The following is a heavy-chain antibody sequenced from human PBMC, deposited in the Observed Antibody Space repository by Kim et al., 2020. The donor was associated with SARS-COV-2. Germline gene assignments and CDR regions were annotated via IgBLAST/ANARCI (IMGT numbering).Heavy chain of an antibody. J-gene: IGHJ6*02. V-gene: IGHV4-4*02. CDR2: VSLTGTT. CDR1: GGSFSSSKW. D-gene: IGHD5-18*01. Sequence: SETLSLTCAASGGSFSSSKWWSWLRQAPGKGLEWIGEVSLTGTTNYNPSLKSRVTISIDKSNNQLSLRLDAVAAADTAVYYCARGSGYDGFTPCSMDVWGQGTTLTVSS. CDR3: ARGSGYDGFTPCSMDV.